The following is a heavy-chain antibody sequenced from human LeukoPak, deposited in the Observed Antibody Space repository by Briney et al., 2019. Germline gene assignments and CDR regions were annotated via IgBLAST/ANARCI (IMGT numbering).Heavy chain of an antibody. CDR2: INPNSGGT. CDR1: GYAFTAYY. V-gene: IGHV1-2*02. Sequence: ASVKVSCKASGYAFTAYYMHWVRQAPGQGLEWMGWINPNSGGTNYAQRFQGRVSMTRDTSITTAYMELSRLRSDDTAVYYCARDLNFQWLNYWGQGTVCSSSS. D-gene: IGHD6-19*01. CDR3: ARDLNFQWLNY. J-gene: IGHJ4*02.